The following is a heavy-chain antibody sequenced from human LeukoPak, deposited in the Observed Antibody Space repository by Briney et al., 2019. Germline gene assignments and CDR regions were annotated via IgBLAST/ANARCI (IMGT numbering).Heavy chain of an antibody. CDR2: IRYDGSNK. CDR1: GFTFSSYG. D-gene: IGHD3-10*01. V-gene: IGHV3-30*02. Sequence: GGSLRLSCAASGFTFSSYGMHWVRQAPGKGLEWVAFIRYDGSNKYYADSVKGRFTISRDNAKNSLYLQMNSLRAEDTAVYYCARVEDSGSGKSYYYYYMDVWGKGTTVTVSS. J-gene: IGHJ6*03. CDR3: ARVEDSGSGKSYYYYYMDV.